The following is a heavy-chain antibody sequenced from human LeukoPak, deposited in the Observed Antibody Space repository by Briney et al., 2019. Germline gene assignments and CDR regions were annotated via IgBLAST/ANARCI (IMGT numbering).Heavy chain of an antibody. CDR2: INPSGGST. CDR1: GYTFTSYY. V-gene: IGHV1-46*01. J-gene: IGHJ4*02. Sequence: ASVTVSCKASGYTFTSYYMHWVRQAPGQGLEWMGIINPSGGSTSYAQKFQGRVTMTRDMSTSTVYMELSSLRSEDTAVYYCAREYVQRVSGSMIVVAIKAPFDYWGQGTLVTVSS. D-gene: IGHD3-22*01. CDR3: AREYVQRVSGSMIVVAIKAPFDY.